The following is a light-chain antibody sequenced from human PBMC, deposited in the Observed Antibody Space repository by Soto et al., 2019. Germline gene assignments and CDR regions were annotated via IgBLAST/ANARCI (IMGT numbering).Light chain of an antibody. Sequence: EIVLTQSPDTLSLSPGERATLSCRASQSVDSNYLAWYQQKPGQAPRVLIYDASIRATGIPDRFSGSGSGTDFTLTISRLEPEEFAVYYCQQSATFGPGTKVDFK. J-gene: IGKJ3*01. CDR2: DAS. CDR3: QQSAT. V-gene: IGKV3-20*01. CDR1: QSVDSNY.